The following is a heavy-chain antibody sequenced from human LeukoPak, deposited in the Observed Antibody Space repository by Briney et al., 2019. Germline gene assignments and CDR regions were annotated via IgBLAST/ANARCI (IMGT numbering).Heavy chain of an antibody. D-gene: IGHD1-1*01. J-gene: IGHJ6*04. V-gene: IGHV3-48*01. CDR2: ISSSSSTI. Sequence: GGSLRLSCAASGFTFSSYSMNWVRQAPGKGLEWVSYISSSSSTIYYADSVKGRFTISRDNAKNSLYLQMNSLRAEDTAVYYCASGTVMERDVWGKGTTVSVSS. CDR3: ASGTVMERDV. CDR1: GFTFSSYS.